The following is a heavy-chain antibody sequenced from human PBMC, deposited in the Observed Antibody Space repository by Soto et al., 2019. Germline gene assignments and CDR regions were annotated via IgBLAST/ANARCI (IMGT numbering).Heavy chain of an antibody. V-gene: IGHV4-59*01. CDR2: IYYSGST. Sequence: LSLTCTVSGGSISSYYWSWIRQPPGKGLEWIGYIYYSGSTNYNPSLKSRVTISVDTSKNQFSLKLSSVTAADTAVYYCARYSSGWSAGKSYYYGMDVWGQGTTVTVSS. J-gene: IGHJ6*02. CDR1: GGSISSYY. D-gene: IGHD6-19*01. CDR3: ARYSSGWSAGKSYYYGMDV.